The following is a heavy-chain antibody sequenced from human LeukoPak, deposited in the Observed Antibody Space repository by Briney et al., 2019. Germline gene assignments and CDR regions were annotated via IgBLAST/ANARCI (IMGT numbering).Heavy chain of an antibody. J-gene: IGHJ3*02. D-gene: IGHD5-12*01. CDR1: GGSISSYY. CDR3: ARRSGYSGYDDAFDI. V-gene: IGHV4-59*08. Sequence: SETLSLTCTVSGGSISSYYWSWIRQPPGKGLEWIGYIYYSGSTNYNPSLKSRVTISVDTSKNQFSLKLSSVTAADTAVYYCARRSGYSGYDDAFDIWGQGTMVTVSS. CDR2: IYYSGST.